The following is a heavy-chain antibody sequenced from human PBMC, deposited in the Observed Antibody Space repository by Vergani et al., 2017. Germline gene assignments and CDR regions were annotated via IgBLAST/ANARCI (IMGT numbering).Heavy chain of an antibody. D-gene: IGHD4-11*01. CDR3: ARVNTETNGHLYYYYYMDV. CDR1: GGSFTSYH. J-gene: IGHJ6*03. Sequence: QVQLQQWCGGLLKPSETLSLTCVVNGGSFTSYHWTWIRQSPGEGLEWVCDIDHTGRPDYNPSLKSRLTMSVDKSRNQFSLTLNSVTATDTAIYFCARVNTETNGHLYYYYYMDVWGQGTAVTVS. V-gene: IGHV4-34*01. CDR2: IDHTGRP.